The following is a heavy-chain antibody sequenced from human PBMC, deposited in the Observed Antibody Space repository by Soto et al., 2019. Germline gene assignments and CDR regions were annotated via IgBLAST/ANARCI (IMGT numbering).Heavy chain of an antibody. D-gene: IGHD6-13*01. V-gene: IGHV3-11*06. Sequence: QVHLVESGGGLVKPGGSLRLSCAASGFDFSDAYMSWIRQAPGKGLEWVAWITSSSVQTRYADSVKGRFTISRDNAKNSLSLQMNSLRPEDTAVYYCASLVRQHLPPLGPWGQGTLVIVSS. CDR3: ASLVRQHLPPLGP. J-gene: IGHJ5*02. CDR1: GFDFSDAY. CDR2: ITSSSVQT.